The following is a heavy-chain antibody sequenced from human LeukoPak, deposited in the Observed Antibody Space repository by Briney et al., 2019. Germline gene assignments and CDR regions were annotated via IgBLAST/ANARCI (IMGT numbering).Heavy chain of an antibody. CDR2: IYSGGST. D-gene: IGHD6-19*01. J-gene: IGHJ4*02. Sequence: GGSLRLSCAASGFTVSSNYMSWVRQAPGKGLEWVSVIYSGGSTYYADSVKGRFTISRDNSKNTLYLQMNSLRAEDTAVYYCARDRYSSGEFNYWGQGTRVTVSS. CDR3: ARDRYSSGEFNY. CDR1: GFTVSSNY. V-gene: IGHV3-66*02.